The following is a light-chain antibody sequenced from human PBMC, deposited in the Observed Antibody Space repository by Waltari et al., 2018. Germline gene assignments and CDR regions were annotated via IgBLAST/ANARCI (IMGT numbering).Light chain of an antibody. CDR2: GAS. CDR1: QSISRN. V-gene: IGKV3-15*01. CDR3: QQYNNWPLT. Sequence: EIVMTQSPATLSVSPGERATLSCRASQSISRNLAWYQQKPGQAPRLPLSGASTRATGIPARFSGSGSGTEFTLTISSLQSEDFAVYYCQQYNNWPLTFGGGTKVEI. J-gene: IGKJ4*01.